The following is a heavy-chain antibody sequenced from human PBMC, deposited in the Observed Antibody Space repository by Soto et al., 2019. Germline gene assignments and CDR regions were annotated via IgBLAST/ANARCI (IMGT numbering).Heavy chain of an antibody. V-gene: IGHV4-4*02. CDR3: ARWGAAAAEGFDY. CDR2: IYHSGST. D-gene: IGHD6-13*01. Sequence: SETLSLTCAVSGGYISSSNWWSWVRQPPGKGLEWIGEIYHSGSTNYNPSLKSRVTISVDKSKNQFSLKLSSVTAADTAVYYCARWGAAAAEGFDYWGQGTRVTV. CDR1: GGYISSSNW. J-gene: IGHJ4*02.